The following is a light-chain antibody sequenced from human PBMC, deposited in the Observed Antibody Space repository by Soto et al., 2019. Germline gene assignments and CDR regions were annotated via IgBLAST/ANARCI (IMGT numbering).Light chain of an antibody. CDR3: QQYYETPPT. J-gene: IGKJ1*01. CDR2: WAS. CDR1: QSVLYSSNSKNY. V-gene: IGKV4-1*01. Sequence: DIVMTQSPDSLAVSLGERATINCKSSQSVLYSSNSKNYLAWYQHKPGQPPKLLIYWASIRESGVPDRFSGGGSGTDFTLTISSLQAGDVAVYFCQQYYETPPTFGQGTKVEIK.